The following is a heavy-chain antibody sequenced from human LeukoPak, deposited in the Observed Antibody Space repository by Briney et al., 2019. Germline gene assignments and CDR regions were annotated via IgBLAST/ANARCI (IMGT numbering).Heavy chain of an antibody. CDR1: GFTFSSTW. V-gene: IGHV3-74*01. Sequence: GGSLRLSCAASGFTFSSTWMHWVRQVAGKGLVWVSRITSDGRSTEYAESVKGRFTISRDNAKNTLYLQMNSLRVEDTAVYYCARDWYHAIDYWGQGTLVTVSS. CDR3: ARDWYHAIDY. CDR2: ITSDGRST. J-gene: IGHJ4*02. D-gene: IGHD6-13*01.